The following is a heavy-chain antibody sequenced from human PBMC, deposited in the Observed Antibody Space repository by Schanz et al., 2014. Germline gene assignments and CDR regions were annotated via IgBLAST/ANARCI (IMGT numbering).Heavy chain of an antibody. CDR2: ISNDGSIK. CDR3: ASRSGYSDYGTYFDF. CDR1: GFTVSSDH. Sequence: VQLVESGGGFVQPGGSLGLSCVVSGFTVSSDHMSWVRQAPGKGLEWVALISNDGSIKYYADSVEGRFTISRDNSRNTLYLQMISLRTEDTAVYYCASRSGYSDYGTYFDFWGQGTLVTVSS. V-gene: IGHV3-30*19. J-gene: IGHJ4*02. D-gene: IGHD5-12*01.